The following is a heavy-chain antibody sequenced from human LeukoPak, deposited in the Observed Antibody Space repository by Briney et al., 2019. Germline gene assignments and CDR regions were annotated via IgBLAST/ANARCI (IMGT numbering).Heavy chain of an antibody. J-gene: IGHJ4*02. CDR1: GGSIRNYY. CDR2: IYSSGST. Sequence: SETLSLTCTVSGGSIRNYYWNWIRQPAGKGLEWIGRIYSSGSTNYNPSFKSRVTMSADTPKNQFSLNLTSVTAADTALYYCARGPVRLARPYDYWGQGTLVTVSS. CDR3: ARGPVRLARPYDY. D-gene: IGHD3-9*01. V-gene: IGHV4-4*07.